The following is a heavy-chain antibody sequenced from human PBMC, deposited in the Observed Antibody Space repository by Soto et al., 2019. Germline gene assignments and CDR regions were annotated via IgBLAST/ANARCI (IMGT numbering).Heavy chain of an antibody. Sequence: SETLSLTCAVSGASISSDNRWTWVRQPPREGLEWIGEISQSGTTKYNPSLASRVTISVDKSKNQFSLRLTSMTAADTAVYYCAKKVPAALRLYYFFGLDVWGQGTTVTVSS. D-gene: IGHD2-15*01. V-gene: IGHV4-4*02. CDR2: ISQSGTT. J-gene: IGHJ6*02. CDR3: AKKVPAALRLYYFFGLDV. CDR1: GASISSDNR.